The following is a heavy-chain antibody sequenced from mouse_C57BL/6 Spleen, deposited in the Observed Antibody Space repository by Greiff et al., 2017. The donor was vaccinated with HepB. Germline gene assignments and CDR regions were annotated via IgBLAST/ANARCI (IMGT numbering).Heavy chain of an antibody. CDR1: GYTFTSYG. V-gene: IGHV1-81*01. CDR3: VPSTTVVGGDY. J-gene: IGHJ2*01. D-gene: IGHD1-1*01. Sequence: QVQLQQSGAELARPGASVKLSCKASGYTFTSYGISWVKQRTGQGLEWIGEIYPRSGNTYYNEKFKGKATLTADKSSSTAYMELRSLTSEDSAVYFCVPSTTVVGGDYWGQGTTLTVSS. CDR2: IYPRSGNT.